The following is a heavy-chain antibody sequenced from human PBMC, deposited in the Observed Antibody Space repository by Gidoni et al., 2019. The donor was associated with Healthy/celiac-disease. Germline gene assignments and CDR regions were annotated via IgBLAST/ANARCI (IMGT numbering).Heavy chain of an antibody. J-gene: IGHJ4*02. V-gene: IGHV3-21*01. Sequence: EVQLVESGGGLVKPGGSLRLSCAASGFPFSSYSMNWVRQAPGKGLEWVSSISSSSSYIYYADSVKGRFTISRDNAKNSLYLQMNSLRAEDTAVYYCARGVGYCSGGSCYSLYYFDYWGQGTLVTVSS. CDR1: GFPFSSYS. D-gene: IGHD2-15*01. CDR2: ISSSSSYI. CDR3: ARGVGYCSGGSCYSLYYFDY.